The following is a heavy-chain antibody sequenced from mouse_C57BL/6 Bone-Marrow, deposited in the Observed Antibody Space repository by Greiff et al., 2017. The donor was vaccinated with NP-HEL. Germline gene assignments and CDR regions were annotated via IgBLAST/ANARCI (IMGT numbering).Heavy chain of an antibody. D-gene: IGHD1-1*01. J-gene: IGHJ2*01. Sequence: QVQLKQPGAELVRPGSSVKLSCKASGYTFTSYWMHWVKQRPIQGLEWIGNIDPSDSETHYNQKFKDKATLTVDKSSSTAYMQLSSLTSEDSAVYYCAREGITTPFFDYWGQGTTLTVSS. V-gene: IGHV1-52*01. CDR1: GYTFTSYW. CDR3: AREGITTPFFDY. CDR2: IDPSDSET.